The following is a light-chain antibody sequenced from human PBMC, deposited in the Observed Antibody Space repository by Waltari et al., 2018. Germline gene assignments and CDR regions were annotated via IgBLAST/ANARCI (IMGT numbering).Light chain of an antibody. J-gene: IGKJ2*03. Sequence: IQMTQSPSALSASVGDRVTISCRASQNIYSNLAWYKQKPGKAPKPLIYAASSLQSGIPSRFSGSGSGTDFTLTISSLQPEDSAAYYCQHYYDNPYSFGQGTKVEIK. V-gene: IGKV1-6*01. CDR2: AAS. CDR3: QHYYDNPYS. CDR1: QNIYSN.